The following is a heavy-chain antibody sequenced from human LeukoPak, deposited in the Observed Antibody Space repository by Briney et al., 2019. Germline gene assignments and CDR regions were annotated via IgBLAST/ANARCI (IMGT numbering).Heavy chain of an antibody. CDR1: GFTFSSYA. CDR3: AKRWDVRYFDY. CDR2: ISGSGTT. D-gene: IGHD1-26*01. Sequence: GGSLRLSCAASGFTFSSYAMTWIRQAPGKGPEWVSSISGSGTTYYADSVKGRFTISRDNSKNTLYLQMNSLRVEDTAVYYCAKRWDVRYFDYWGQGTLVTVSS. V-gene: IGHV3-23*01. J-gene: IGHJ4*02.